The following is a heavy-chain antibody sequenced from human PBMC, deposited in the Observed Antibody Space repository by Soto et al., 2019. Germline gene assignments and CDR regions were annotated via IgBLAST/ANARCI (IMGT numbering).Heavy chain of an antibody. CDR1: GFTFTNYG. CDR3: ASRSGQLPYYFDY. J-gene: IGHJ4*02. Sequence: ASVKVSCKASGFTFTNYGISWVRQAPGQGLEWMGWISAYKGNTNYAQKFQGRVTMTTDTSTSTAYLELRSLRSDDMAVYFCASRSGQLPYYFDYWGQGTQVTISS. CDR2: ISAYKGNT. V-gene: IGHV1-18*03. D-gene: IGHD6-6*01.